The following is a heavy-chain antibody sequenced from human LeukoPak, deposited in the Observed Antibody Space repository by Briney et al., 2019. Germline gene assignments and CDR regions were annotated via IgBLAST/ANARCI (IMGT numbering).Heavy chain of an antibody. V-gene: IGHV3-48*03. CDR1: GFTFSSYE. Sequence: PGGSLRLSCAASGFTFSSYEMNWVRQAPGKGLEWVSYISSSGSTIYYADSVKGRFTISRDNAKNSLYLQMNSLRAEDTAVYYCARESKGDSMATPYYFDYWGQGTLVTVSS. CDR2: ISSSGSTI. J-gene: IGHJ4*02. CDR3: ARESKGDSMATPYYFDY. D-gene: IGHD5-24*01.